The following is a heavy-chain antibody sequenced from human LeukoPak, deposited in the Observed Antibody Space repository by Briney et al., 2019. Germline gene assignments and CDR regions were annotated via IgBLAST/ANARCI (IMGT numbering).Heavy chain of an antibody. Sequence: PGGSLRLSCAASGFTFSSYSMNWVRRPPGKGLEWVSSISSSTTYIYYGDSVEGRFTISRDNAKNSLYLQMNSLRAEDTAVYYCARGRWGFGESNWFDPWGQGTLVTVSS. D-gene: IGHD3-10*01. V-gene: IGHV3-21*01. CDR3: ARGRWGFGESNWFDP. CDR1: GFTFSSYS. J-gene: IGHJ5*02. CDR2: ISSSTTYI.